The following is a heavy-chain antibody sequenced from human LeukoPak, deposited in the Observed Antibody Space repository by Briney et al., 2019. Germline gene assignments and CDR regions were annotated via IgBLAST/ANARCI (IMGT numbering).Heavy chain of an antibody. D-gene: IGHD3-22*01. Sequence: GGSLRLSCAGSGFTFSSYWMSWVREAPGKGLEWVANKKQDGSEKYYVDSVKGRFTISRDNAKNSLYLQMNSLRAEDTAVYYCARESYYYDSSGYYHPYGMDVWGQGTTVTVSS. V-gene: IGHV3-7*01. J-gene: IGHJ6*02. CDR2: KKQDGSEK. CDR1: GFTFSSYW. CDR3: ARESYYYDSSGYYHPYGMDV.